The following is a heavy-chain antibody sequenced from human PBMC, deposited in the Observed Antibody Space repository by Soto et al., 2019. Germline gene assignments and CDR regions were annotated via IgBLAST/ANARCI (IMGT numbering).Heavy chain of an antibody. D-gene: IGHD2-15*01. Sequence: PSETLSLTCTVSGGSISSGGYYWSWIRQHPGKGLEWIGYIYYSGSTYYNPSLKSRVTISVDTSKNQFSLKLSSVTAADTAVYYCARVGVAATRGMDGWGQGTTVTVSS. CDR3: ARVGVAATRGMDG. CDR1: GGSISSGGYY. CDR2: IYYSGST. V-gene: IGHV4-31*03. J-gene: IGHJ6*02.